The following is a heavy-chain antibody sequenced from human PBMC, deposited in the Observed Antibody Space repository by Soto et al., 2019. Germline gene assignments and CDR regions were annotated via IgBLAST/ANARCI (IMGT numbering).Heavy chain of an antibody. CDR2: IYWNDDT. D-gene: IGHD4-17*01. CDR3: AHRGYGNYPRDNWFDP. V-gene: IGHV2-5*01. CDR1: GFSLTTAGAG. J-gene: IGHJ5*02. Sequence: QITLKESGPTLVKPTQPLTLTCTFSGFSLTTAGAGVGWIRQPPGKALEWLALIYWNDDTRYSPSLKSRLTITKDTSKNQVVLRMTNMDAVDTATYYCAHRGYGNYPRDNWFDPWGQGILVIVSS.